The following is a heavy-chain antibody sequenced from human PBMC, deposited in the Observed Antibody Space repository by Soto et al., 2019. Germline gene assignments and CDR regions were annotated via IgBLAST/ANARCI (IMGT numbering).Heavy chain of an antibody. V-gene: IGHV3-7*03. Sequence: GVSLRLSCPASGCSFSNYWMSWVRQAPGKGLEWVANIKQDGSEKYYVDSVKGRFTISRDNAKNSLYLQMNSLRTEDTALYYCARPLSGSYPQPPPNWFDPWGEGTLVTVS. CDR3: ARPLSGSYPQPPPNWFDP. CDR1: GCSFSNYW. CDR2: IKQDGSEK. J-gene: IGHJ5*02. D-gene: IGHD1-26*01.